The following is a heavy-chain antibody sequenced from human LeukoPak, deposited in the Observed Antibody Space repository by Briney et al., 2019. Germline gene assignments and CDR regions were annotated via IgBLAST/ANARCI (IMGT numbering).Heavy chain of an antibody. CDR1: GFTFSSYA. CDR3: ARGAGYCSSTSCYVSPFDY. V-gene: IGHV3-30*04. J-gene: IGHJ4*02. CDR2: ISYDGSNE. D-gene: IGHD2-2*01. Sequence: GGSLRLSCAAFGFTFSSYAMHWVRQAPGKGLEWVAVISYDGSNEYYADSVKGRFTISRDNSKNTLYLQMNSLGAEDTAVYYCARGAGYCSSTSCYVSPFDYWGQGTLVTVSS.